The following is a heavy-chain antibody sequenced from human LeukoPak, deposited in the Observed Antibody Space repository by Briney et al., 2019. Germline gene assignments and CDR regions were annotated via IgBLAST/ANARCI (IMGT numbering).Heavy chain of an antibody. J-gene: IGHJ4*02. Sequence: KPSETLSLTCAVYGGSFSGYYWSWIRQPPGKGLEWIGEINHSGSTNYNPSLKSRVTISVDTSKNQFSLKLSSVTAADTAVYYCARRYGLYGSGSYPIDYWGQGTLVTVSS. V-gene: IGHV4-34*01. CDR2: INHSGST. D-gene: IGHD3-10*01. CDR1: GGSFSGYY. CDR3: ARRYGLYGSGSYPIDY.